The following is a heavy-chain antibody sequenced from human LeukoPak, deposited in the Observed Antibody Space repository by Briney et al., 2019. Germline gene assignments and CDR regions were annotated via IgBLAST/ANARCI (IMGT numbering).Heavy chain of an antibody. CDR2: IYYSGST. D-gene: IGHD2-21*01. CDR3: ARDQSIAGWFDP. J-gene: IGHJ5*02. Sequence: SSETLSLTCTVSGGSISSHYWSWIRQPPGKGLERIGYIYYSGSTNYNPSLKSRVTISVDTSKNQFSLKLSSVTAADTAVYYCARDQSIAGWFDPWGQGTLVTVSS. CDR1: GGSISSHY. V-gene: IGHV4-59*11.